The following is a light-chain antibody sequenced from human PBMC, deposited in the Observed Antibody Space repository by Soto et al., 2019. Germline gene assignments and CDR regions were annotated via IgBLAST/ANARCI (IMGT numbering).Light chain of an antibody. CDR3: QHYGSSGT. CDR1: QSVSSN. CDR2: GAS. Sequence: EIVMTQSPATLSVSPGERATLSCRASQSVSSNLAWYQQKPGQAPRLLIYGASSRATGIPDRFSGSGSGTDFTLTISRLEPEDFALYYCQHYGSSGTFGQGTKVDIK. J-gene: IGKJ1*01. V-gene: IGKV3-20*01.